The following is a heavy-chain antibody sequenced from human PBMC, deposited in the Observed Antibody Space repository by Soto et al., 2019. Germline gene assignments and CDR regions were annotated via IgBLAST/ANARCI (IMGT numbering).Heavy chain of an antibody. CDR1: GGSISGISYY. D-gene: IGHD3-22*01. V-gene: IGHV4-39*01. CDR3: ARRGSYYDSYGYYYFDY. Sequence: SETLSLTCTVSGGSISGISYYWGWIRQPPGKGLEWIGSIYYSGSTDYNPSLKSRVTISVDTSKDQFSLKVNSVTAADTAVYYCARRGSYYDSYGYYYFDYWGQGTLVTVSS. J-gene: IGHJ4*02. CDR2: IYYSGST.